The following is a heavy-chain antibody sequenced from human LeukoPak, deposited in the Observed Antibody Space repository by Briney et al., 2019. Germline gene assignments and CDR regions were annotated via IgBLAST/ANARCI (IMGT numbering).Heavy chain of an antibody. CDR1: AFTFGNYA. CDR3: AKDFTTGGSGSYLDSYFDY. V-gene: IGHV3-23*01. CDR2: ISGSGANI. J-gene: IGHJ4*02. D-gene: IGHD3-10*01. Sequence: GGSLRLSCAAAAFTFGNYAMSWVRQAPGKGLEWVSAISGSGANIHYADSVKGRFTISRDNSKNTLYLQMNSLRAEDTAVYFCAKDFTTGGSGSYLDSYFDYWGQGTLVTVSS.